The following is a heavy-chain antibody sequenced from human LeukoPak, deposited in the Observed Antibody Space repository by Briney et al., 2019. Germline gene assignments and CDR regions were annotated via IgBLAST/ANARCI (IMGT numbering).Heavy chain of an antibody. CDR2: ISGSGGST. CDR3: AKASSGYLDYFDY. Sequence: GGSLRLSCAASGFTFSSYGMSWVRQAPGKGLEWVSAISGSGGSTYYADSVKGRFTISRDNSKNTLYLQMNSLRAEDTAVYYCAKASSGYLDYFDYWGQGTLVTVSS. J-gene: IGHJ4*02. V-gene: IGHV3-23*01. D-gene: IGHD3-22*01. CDR1: GFTFSSYG.